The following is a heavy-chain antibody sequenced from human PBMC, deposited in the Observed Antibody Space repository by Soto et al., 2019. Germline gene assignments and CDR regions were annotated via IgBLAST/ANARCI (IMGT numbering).Heavy chain of an antibody. CDR3: ARGLRHFDWRLPFGY. J-gene: IGHJ4*02. CDR2: ISYDGSIE. D-gene: IGHD3-9*01. V-gene: IGHV3-30-3*01. CDR1: GFTFKNYA. Sequence: PGGSLRLSCAASGFTFKNYAMHWVRQAPGKGLEWVAVISYDGSIEFYADSVKGRFTISRDDFKNTMFLQMGSLTVEDTAVYYCARGLRHFDWRLPFGYWGQGTLVTVPS.